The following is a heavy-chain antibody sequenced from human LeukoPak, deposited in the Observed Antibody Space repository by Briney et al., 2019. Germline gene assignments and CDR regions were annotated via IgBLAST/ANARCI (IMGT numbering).Heavy chain of an antibody. J-gene: IGHJ4*02. D-gene: IGHD5-24*01. CDR2: ISDSGTT. V-gene: IGHV3-23*01. Sequence: GGSLRLSCAASGFTFSSYAMSWVRQAPGEGLEWVSGISDSGTTFYADSVRGRFTISRDSSKNTLYLQMNSLRAEDTAVYYCAKGIKRWLQGFHYWGQGTLVTVSS. CDR1: GFTFSSYA. CDR3: AKGIKRWLQGFHY.